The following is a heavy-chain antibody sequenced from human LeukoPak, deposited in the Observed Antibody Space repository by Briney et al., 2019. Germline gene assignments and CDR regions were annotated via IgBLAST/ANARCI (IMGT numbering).Heavy chain of an antibody. CDR3: ARDVGPGYYYGMDV. CDR1: GFTSTSYA. V-gene: IGHV3-23*01. D-gene: IGHD1-26*01. J-gene: IGHJ6*02. Sequence: PGGSLRLSCAASGFTSTSYAMSWVRQAPGKGLEWVSAITGSGGSTYYADSVKGRFTISRDNSKNTLYLQMNSLRDEDTAVYFCARDVGPGYYYGMDVWGQGTTVTVSS. CDR2: ITGSGGST.